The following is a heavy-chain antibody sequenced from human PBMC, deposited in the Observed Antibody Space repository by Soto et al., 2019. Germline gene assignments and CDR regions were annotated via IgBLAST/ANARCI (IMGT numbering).Heavy chain of an antibody. V-gene: IGHV1-18*01. CDR1: GYTFTSYG. CDR3: ARITAYETSGYYYHTY. J-gene: IGHJ4*02. CDR2: ISGYNGNT. Sequence: GASVKVSCKASGYTFTSYGISWVRQAPGQGLEWMGWISGYNGNTKYAQKLQGRVTVTTDTSTSTAYMELRSLISDDTAVYYCARITAYETSGYYYHTYWGQGTQVTVSS. D-gene: IGHD3-22*01.